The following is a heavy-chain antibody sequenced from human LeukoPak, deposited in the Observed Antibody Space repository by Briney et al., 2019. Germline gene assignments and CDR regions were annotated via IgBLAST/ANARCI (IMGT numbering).Heavy chain of an antibody. CDR3: ARAYSGFSSRGFDY. D-gene: IGHD5-12*01. CDR2: ISYDGSNK. V-gene: IGHV3-30*04. J-gene: IGHJ4*02. CDR1: GFTFSSYA. Sequence: PGGSLRLSCAASGFTFSSYAMHWVRQAPGKGLEWVAVISYDGSNKYYADSVKGRFTISRDNSKNTLYLQMNSLRAEDTAVYYCARAYSGFSSRGFDYWGQGTLVSVSS.